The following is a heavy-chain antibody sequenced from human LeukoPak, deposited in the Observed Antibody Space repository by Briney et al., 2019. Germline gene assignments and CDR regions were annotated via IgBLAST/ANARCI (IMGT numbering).Heavy chain of an antibody. CDR2: IYSGGST. CDR3: AGDSHGSGIYY. CDR1: GFTVSSNY. V-gene: IGHV3-66*01. J-gene: IGHJ4*02. Sequence: GGSLRLSCAASGFTVSSNYMSWVRQAPGKGLEWVSVIYSGGSTYYADSVKGRFTIYRDYSKNTLYLQMNSLRAEDTAVYYCAGDSHGSGIYYWGQGTLVTVSS. D-gene: IGHD3-10*01.